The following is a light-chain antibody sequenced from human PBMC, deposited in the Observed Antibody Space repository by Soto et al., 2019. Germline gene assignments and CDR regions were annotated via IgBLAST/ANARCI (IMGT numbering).Light chain of an antibody. V-gene: IGKV1-5*03. CDR3: QQYGYSFWT. CDR1: QTISSW. Sequence: DIPMTQSPSTLSGSVGDRVTITCRASQTISSWLAWYQQKPGKAPKLLIYKASTLKSGVPSRFSGSGSGTEFTLTISSLQPEDSAVYYCQQYGYSFWTFGQGTKVEIK. CDR2: KAS. J-gene: IGKJ1*01.